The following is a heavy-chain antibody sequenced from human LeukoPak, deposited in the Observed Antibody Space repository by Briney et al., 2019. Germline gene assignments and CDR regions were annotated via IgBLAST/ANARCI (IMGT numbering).Heavy chain of an antibody. D-gene: IGHD2/OR15-2a*01. CDR3: ARGPSFRRALDY. V-gene: IGHV4-34*01. CDR1: GGSFSGYY. Sequence: SETLSLTCAVYGGSFSGYYWTWIRQPPGKGLEWIGEINHSGSTNYNPSLKRRVAISVDTSKNQFSLKVSSVTAADTVVYYCARGPSFRRALDYWGQGTLVTVSS. J-gene: IGHJ4*02. CDR2: INHSGST.